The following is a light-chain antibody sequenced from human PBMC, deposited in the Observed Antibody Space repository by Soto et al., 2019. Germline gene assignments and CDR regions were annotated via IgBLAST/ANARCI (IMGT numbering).Light chain of an antibody. CDR1: QTITRN. CDR3: QQFHHWPPIT. Sequence: DIKMTQSPSSLSAYVGDRVTIPCRASQTITRNLNWYQQKPGTAPKLLIYGASSRATGVPDRFSGSGSGTDFTLTISRLEPEDFVVYYCQQFHHWPPITFGQGTLLEIK. V-gene: IGKV1-39*01. J-gene: IGKJ5*01. CDR2: GAS.